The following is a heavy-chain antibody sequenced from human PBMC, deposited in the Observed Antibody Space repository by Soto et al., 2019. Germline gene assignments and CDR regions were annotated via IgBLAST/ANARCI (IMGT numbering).Heavy chain of an antibody. CDR2: INPIFGTA. J-gene: IGHJ5*02. V-gene: IGHV1-69*13. CDR1: RGTFSSYA. Sequence: SVKVSRQASRGTFSSYAFRWVRQPRGQGLEWMGGINPIFGTANSEQKFQGRVKSPADESTSTAYMELSSMRSEERGVYYCATNNWFDPWGQGTLVTVSS. CDR3: ATNNWFDP.